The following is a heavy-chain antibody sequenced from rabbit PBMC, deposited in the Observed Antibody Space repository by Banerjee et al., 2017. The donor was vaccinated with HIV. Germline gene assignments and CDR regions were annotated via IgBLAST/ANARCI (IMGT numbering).Heavy chain of an antibody. CDR2: IDNGDGST. V-gene: IGHV1S47*01. D-gene: IGHD3-3*01. Sequence: EESGGDLVKPEGSLTLTCKASGFDFSSRFYMCWVRQAPGKRPEWIACIDNGDGSTYYANWVNGRFTISRSTSLNTVFLQMTSLTAADTATYFCARGLVAGVLDLWGQGTLVTVS. J-gene: IGHJ4*01. CDR1: GFDFSSRF. CDR3: ARGLVAGVLDL.